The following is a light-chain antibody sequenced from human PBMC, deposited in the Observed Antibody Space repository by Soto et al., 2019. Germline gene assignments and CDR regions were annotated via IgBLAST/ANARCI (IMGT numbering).Light chain of an antibody. CDR3: SSYAGPSTRYV. J-gene: IGLJ1*01. Sequence: QSVLTQPASVSGSPGQSITFSCTGTSRDVGNYNLVSWYQHHPGKAPKLIIYDDSKRPSGVSNRFSGSKSGNTASLTISGIQAEDEADYYCSSYAGPSTRYVFGTGTKVTVL. CDR1: SRDVGNYNL. V-gene: IGLV2-23*01. CDR2: DDS.